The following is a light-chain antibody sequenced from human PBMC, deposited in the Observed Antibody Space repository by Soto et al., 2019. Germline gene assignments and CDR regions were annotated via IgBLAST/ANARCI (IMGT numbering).Light chain of an antibody. CDR2: GAS. CDR3: HQRNK. J-gene: IGKJ5*01. V-gene: IGKV3D-20*02. Sequence: EIVLTQSPGTLSLSPGERATLSCRASRSVSSGYLAWYQQKPGQAPSLLIYGASSRATGIPARFSGSRSGTDFTLTISSLEPEDFGVYFCHQRNKFGQGTRLENK. CDR1: RSVSSGY.